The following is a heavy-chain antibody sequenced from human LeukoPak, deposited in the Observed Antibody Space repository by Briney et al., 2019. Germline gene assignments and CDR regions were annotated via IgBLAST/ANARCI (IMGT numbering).Heavy chain of an antibody. CDR1: GFSFSSYW. D-gene: IGHD2-8*01. J-gene: IGHJ4*02. Sequence: GGSLRLSCAAPGFSFSSYWMHWVRQAPGKGLVWVSRINSNGRSTSYADSVKGRFTISRDNAKNTLYLEMNNLRAEDTAVYYCTRDVWGDRDNYFDCWGQGTLVTVSS. V-gene: IGHV3-74*01. CDR3: TRDVWGDRDNYFDC. CDR2: INSNGRST.